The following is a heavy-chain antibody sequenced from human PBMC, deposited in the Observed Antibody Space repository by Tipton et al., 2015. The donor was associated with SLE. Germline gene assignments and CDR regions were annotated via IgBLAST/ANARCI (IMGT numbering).Heavy chain of an antibody. Sequence: TLSLTCTVSGGSISSGPYFWSWIRQPAGKGLEWIGRIYTSGSTNYNPSLKSRATISVDTSKNQLSLKLTSVTAADTAVYYWAANMVATGTPTGWGQGTLVTVSS. CDR1: GGSISSGPYF. J-gene: IGHJ4*02. CDR2: IYTSGST. D-gene: IGHD6-13*01. V-gene: IGHV4-61*02. CDR3: AANMVATGTPTG.